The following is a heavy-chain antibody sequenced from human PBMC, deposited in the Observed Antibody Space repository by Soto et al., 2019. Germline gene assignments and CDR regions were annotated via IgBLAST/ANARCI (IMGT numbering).Heavy chain of an antibody. D-gene: IGHD5-12*01. CDR3: ARDLGYCGTDSCQLCFDP. CDR2: ISKSGTTT. V-gene: IGHV3-23*01. Sequence: GGSLRLSCAGSGFTFGDNGMSWVRQAPGKGLEWLSTISKSGTTTYYADSVQGRFTISRDNSKNTMFVEMNSLRVEDTAVYYCARDLGYCGTDSCQLCFDPWGRGTLVTVPS. J-gene: IGHJ2*01. CDR1: GFTFGDNG.